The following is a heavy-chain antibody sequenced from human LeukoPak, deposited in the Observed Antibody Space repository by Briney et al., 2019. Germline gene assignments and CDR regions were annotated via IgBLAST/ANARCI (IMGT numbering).Heavy chain of an antibody. CDR2: INPNSGGT. Sequence: GASVKVSCKASGYTFTGYYMHWVRQAPGQGLEWMGWINPNSGGTNYAQKFQGRVTMTRDTSISTAYMELSRLRSDDTAVYYCARAGFGSYLGGYYFDYWGQGTLVTVSS. D-gene: IGHD1-26*01. V-gene: IGHV1-2*02. CDR1: GYTFTGYY. J-gene: IGHJ4*02. CDR3: ARAGFGSYLGGYYFDY.